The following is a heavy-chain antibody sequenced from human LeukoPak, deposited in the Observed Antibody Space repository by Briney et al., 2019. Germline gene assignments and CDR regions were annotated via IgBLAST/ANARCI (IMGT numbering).Heavy chain of an antibody. CDR1: GVTISSYN. J-gene: IGHJ6*02. Sequence: PSETLSFTCTGSGVTISSYNWSWIRQPPGKELEWIGSIFSSRSTNYNPSLNSRVTMSVDTSKNQVSLKLSSMTAADTAVYYCARDGFLPQNYDSSGYPRGPYYYYYYGMDVWGQGTTVTVSS. D-gene: IGHD3-22*01. CDR3: ARDGFLPQNYDSSGYPRGPYYYYYYGMDV. CDR2: IFSSRST. V-gene: IGHV4-4*07.